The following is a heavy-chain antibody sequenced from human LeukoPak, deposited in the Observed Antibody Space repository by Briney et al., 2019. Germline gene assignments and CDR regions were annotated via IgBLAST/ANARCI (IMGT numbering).Heavy chain of an antibody. J-gene: IGHJ4*02. CDR2: ISSSGSDI. D-gene: IGHD4-11*01. CDR3: ARDGQGLHY. Sequence: GGSLRLSCVASGFTFSSYSMTWVRQAPGKGLEWVSSISSSGSDIYYADSVRGRFAISRGNGESSLYLQMNSLRGEDTAVYYCARDGQGLHYWGQGALVTVSS. CDR1: GFTFSSYS. V-gene: IGHV3-21*01.